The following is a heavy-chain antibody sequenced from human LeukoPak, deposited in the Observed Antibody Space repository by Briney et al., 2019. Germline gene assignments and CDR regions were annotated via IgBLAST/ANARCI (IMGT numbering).Heavy chain of an antibody. Sequence: EASVKVSCKASGYTFTGYYMHWVRQAPGQGLEWMGWINPNSGGTNYAQKFQGRVTMTRDTSISTAYMELSRLRSDDTAVYYCARDDRRVVPAAICNWFDPWGQGTLVTVSS. CDR2: INPNSGGT. J-gene: IGHJ5*02. V-gene: IGHV1-2*02. D-gene: IGHD2-2*01. CDR3: ARDDRRVVPAAICNWFDP. CDR1: GYTFTGYY.